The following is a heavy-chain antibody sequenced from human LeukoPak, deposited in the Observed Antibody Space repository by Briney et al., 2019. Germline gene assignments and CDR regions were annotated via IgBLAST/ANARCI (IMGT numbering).Heavy chain of an antibody. D-gene: IGHD5-18*01. CDR1: GFTFSSYG. Sequence: GGSLRLSCAASGFTFSSYGMHWVRQAPGKGLEWVAVISYDGSNKYYADSVKGRFTISRDNSKNTLYLQMSSLRAEDTAVYYCAKSRGYSYGYEAYFDYWGQGTLVTVSS. J-gene: IGHJ4*02. CDR2: ISYDGSNK. CDR3: AKSRGYSYGYEAYFDY. V-gene: IGHV3-30*18.